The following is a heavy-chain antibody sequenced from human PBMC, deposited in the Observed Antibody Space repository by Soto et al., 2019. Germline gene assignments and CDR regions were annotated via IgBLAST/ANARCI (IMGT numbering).Heavy chain of an antibody. J-gene: IGHJ6*02. Sequence: PSETLSLTCTVSGGSISSSSYYWGWTRQPPGKGLEWIGSIYYSGSTYYNPSLKSRVTISVDTSKNQFSLKLSSVTAADTAVYYCASVKLDYYYGMDVWGQGTTVTVSS. CDR2: IYYSGST. V-gene: IGHV4-39*01. CDR1: GGSISSSSYY. CDR3: ASVKLDYYYGMDV.